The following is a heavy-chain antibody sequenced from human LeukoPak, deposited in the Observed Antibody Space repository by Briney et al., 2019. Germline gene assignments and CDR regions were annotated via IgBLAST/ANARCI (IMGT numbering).Heavy chain of an antibody. CDR2: INPNNGGT. CDR3: ARIYYGPDN. Sequence: GASVKVSCKASGYTFIHHYIHWVREAPGQGLEWMGWINPNNGGTTHAQQFEGRVTMTRDTFTSTAYMELSRLTSDDTAVYYCARIYYGPDNWGQGTLVTVSS. J-gene: IGHJ4*02. CDR1: GYTFIHHY. V-gene: IGHV1-2*02. D-gene: IGHD2-21*01.